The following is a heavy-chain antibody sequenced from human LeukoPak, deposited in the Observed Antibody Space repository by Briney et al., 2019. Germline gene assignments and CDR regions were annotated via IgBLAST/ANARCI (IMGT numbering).Heavy chain of an antibody. CDR3: ARDSTIRSSWPSWFDP. CDR2: IKQDGSEK. J-gene: IGHJ5*02. V-gene: IGHV3-7*01. CDR1: GFTFSSYW. D-gene: IGHD6-13*01. Sequence: PGGSLRLFCAASGFTFSSYWMSWVRQAPGKGLEWVANIKQDGSEKYYVDSVKGRFTISRDNAKNSLYLQMNSLRAEDTAVYYCARDSTIRSSWPSWFDPWGQGTLVTVSS.